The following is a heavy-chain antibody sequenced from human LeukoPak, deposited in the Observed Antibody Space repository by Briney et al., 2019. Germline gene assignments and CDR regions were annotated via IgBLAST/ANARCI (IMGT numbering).Heavy chain of an antibody. CDR3: ARDGAYGSGSYYNDAWFDP. Sequence: SETLSLTCTVSGGSISNYYWSWIRQSPGKGLEWIGEINHSGSTNYNPSLKSRVTISVDTSKNQFSLKLSSVTAADTAVYYCARDGAYGSGSYYNDAWFDPWGQGTLVTVSS. CDR1: GGSISNYY. D-gene: IGHD3-10*01. J-gene: IGHJ5*02. CDR2: INHSGST. V-gene: IGHV4-34*01.